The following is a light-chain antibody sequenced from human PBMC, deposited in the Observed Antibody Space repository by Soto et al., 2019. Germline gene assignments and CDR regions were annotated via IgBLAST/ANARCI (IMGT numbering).Light chain of an antibody. CDR2: AAS. CDR3: QQASSFPLT. J-gene: IGKJ4*01. V-gene: IGKV1-12*01. CDR1: QGISSW. Sequence: DIQMTQSPSSVSASVGDRVTITCRASQGISSWLGWYQQKPGQAPKLLIFAASSLQSGVPPRFSGSESGTEFTLTISSLQPEDVATYYCQQASSFPLTFVGGTKVDIK.